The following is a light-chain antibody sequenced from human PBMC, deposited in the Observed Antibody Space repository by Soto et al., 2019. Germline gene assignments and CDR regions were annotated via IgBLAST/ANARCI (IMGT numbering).Light chain of an antibody. CDR2: DVS. Sequence: EIVLTQSPGTLSLSPGERATLSCRASQSVSSTYLAWYQQKPGQAPRLLISDVSSRATGIPDRFSGSGSGTDFILTISRLEPEDFAVYYCQQYCSSPFTFGPGTKVDIK. CDR1: QSVSSTY. J-gene: IGKJ3*01. V-gene: IGKV3-20*01. CDR3: QQYCSSPFT.